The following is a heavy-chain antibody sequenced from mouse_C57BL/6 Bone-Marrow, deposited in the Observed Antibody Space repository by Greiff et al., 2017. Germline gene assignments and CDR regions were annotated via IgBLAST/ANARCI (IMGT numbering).Heavy chain of an antibody. CDR2: INPCDGDT. CDR1: GYAFSSYW. CDR3: AKERETLKVVAFAY. Sequence: QVQLQESGAELVKPGASVKISCKASGYAFSSYWMNWVKQRPGKGLEWIGQINPCDGDTNYNGKFKGKATLTADKSSSTAYMQRSSLTSGDTAVYFCAKERETLKVVAFAYWGQGTLVTVSA. V-gene: IGHV1-80*01. J-gene: IGHJ3*01. D-gene: IGHD1-3*01.